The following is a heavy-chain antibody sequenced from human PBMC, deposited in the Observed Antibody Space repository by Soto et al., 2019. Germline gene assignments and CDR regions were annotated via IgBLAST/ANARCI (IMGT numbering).Heavy chain of an antibody. CDR2: ISGSDGST. J-gene: IGHJ4*02. CDR1: GFTFSSYA. V-gene: IGHV3-23*01. D-gene: IGHD4-17*01. CDR3: AGEHDYALGGDY. Sequence: EVQLLESGGGLVQPGGSLRLSCAASGFTFSSYAMSWVRQAPGKGLEWVSAISGSDGSTYYADSVKGRFTISRDNSKNTLYLQMNSLRAEDTAVYYCAGEHDYALGGDYWGQGTLVTVSS.